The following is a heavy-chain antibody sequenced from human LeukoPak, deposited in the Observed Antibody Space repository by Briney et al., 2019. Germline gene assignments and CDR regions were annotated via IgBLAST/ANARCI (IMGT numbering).Heavy chain of an antibody. D-gene: IGHD4-17*01. CDR1: GFTFSSYA. CDR2: ISYDGSNK. J-gene: IGHJ5*02. Sequence: GGSLRLSCAASGFTFSSYAMHWVRQAPGKGLEWVAVISYDGSNKYYADSVKGRFTISRDNSKNTLYLQMNSLRAEDTAVYYCVKDRTVTIPYDRFDPWGQGTLVTVSS. CDR3: VKDRTVTIPYDRFDP. V-gene: IGHV3-30-3*01.